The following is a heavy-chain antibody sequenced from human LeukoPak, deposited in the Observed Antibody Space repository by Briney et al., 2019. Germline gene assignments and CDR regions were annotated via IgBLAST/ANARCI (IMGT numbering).Heavy chain of an antibody. V-gene: IGHV3-7*01. CDR1: GFTFSSYW. CDR3: AKDGGYSYGYLYYYYYMDV. CDR2: IKQDGSEK. D-gene: IGHD5-18*01. J-gene: IGHJ6*03. Sequence: GGSLRLSCAASGFTFSSYWMSWVRQAPGKGLEWAANIKQDGSEKYYVDSVKGRFTISRDNAKNSLYLQMNSLRAEDTAVYYCAKDGGYSYGYLYYYYYMDVWGKGTTVTVSS.